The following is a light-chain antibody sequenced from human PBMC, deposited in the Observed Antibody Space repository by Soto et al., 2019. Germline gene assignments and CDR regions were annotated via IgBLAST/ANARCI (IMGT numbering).Light chain of an antibody. Sequence: VLTQSPSVSVAPGKTARITCGGNNIGSKSVHWYQQKPGQAPVLVIYYDSDRPSGIPERFSGSNSGNTATLTISRVEAGDEADYYCQVWDSSSDHPVVFGGGTKLTVL. V-gene: IGLV3-21*04. J-gene: IGLJ2*01. CDR2: YDS. CDR1: NIGSKS. CDR3: QVWDSSSDHPVV.